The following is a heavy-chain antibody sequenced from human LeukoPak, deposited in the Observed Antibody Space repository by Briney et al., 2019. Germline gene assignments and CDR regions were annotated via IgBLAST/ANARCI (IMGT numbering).Heavy chain of an antibody. CDR2: FDPEDGET. J-gene: IGHJ3*02. D-gene: IGHD6-13*01. CDR3: ATPPYSAAAGTEVAFDI. V-gene: IGHV1-24*01. CDR1: GYTLTELS. Sequence: AAVNVSCKVSGYTLTELSMHWVRQAPGKGLEWMGGFDPEDGETIYAQKFQGRVTMTEDTSTDTAYMELSSLRSEDTAVYYCATPPYSAAAGTEVAFDIWGQGTLVTVSS.